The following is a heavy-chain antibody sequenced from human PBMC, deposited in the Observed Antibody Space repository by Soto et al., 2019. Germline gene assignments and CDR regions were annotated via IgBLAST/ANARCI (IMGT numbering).Heavy chain of an antibody. J-gene: IGHJ4*02. V-gene: IGHV4-30-4*01. Sequence: SETLSLTCTVSGDSISGGDYYWSWIRQPPGEALEWIGHIHYSGSTYYNASLKSRLTVSMDTSKNQFSLNLNSVTAADTAVYYCARDQRALRYFDYWGQGILVTVSS. CDR3: ARDQRALRYFDY. CDR1: GDSISGGDYY. CDR2: IHYSGST.